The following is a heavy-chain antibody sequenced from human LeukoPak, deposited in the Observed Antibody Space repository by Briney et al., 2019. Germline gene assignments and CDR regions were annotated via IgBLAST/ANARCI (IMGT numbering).Heavy chain of an antibody. J-gene: IGHJ4*02. V-gene: IGHV3-23*01. CDR1: GFTFSSYA. Sequence: QPGGSLILSCAASGFTFSSYAMSWVRQAPGKGLEWVSTISGSGGGTYYTDSVKGRFTISRDNSKNTLYLQLSSLRAEETAVYYCAKVVYSGYGPADYWGQGTLVTVSS. D-gene: IGHD5-12*01. CDR2: ISGSGGGT. CDR3: AKVVYSGYGPADY.